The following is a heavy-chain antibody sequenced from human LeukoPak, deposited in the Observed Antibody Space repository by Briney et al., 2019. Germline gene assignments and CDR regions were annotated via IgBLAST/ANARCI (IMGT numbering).Heavy chain of an antibody. Sequence: TSETLSLTCAVYGGSFSGYYWSWIRQPPGKGLEWIGEINHSGSTNYNPSLKSRVTISVDTSKNQFSLKLSSVTAADTAVYYCARVDGVAADHWGQGTLVTVSS. CDR1: GGSFSGYY. D-gene: IGHD6-13*01. CDR3: ARVDGVAADH. V-gene: IGHV4-34*01. CDR2: INHSGST. J-gene: IGHJ4*02.